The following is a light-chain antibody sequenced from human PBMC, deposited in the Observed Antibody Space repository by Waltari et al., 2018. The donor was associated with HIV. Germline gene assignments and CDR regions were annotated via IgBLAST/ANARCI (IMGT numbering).Light chain of an antibody. Sequence: QSVLTQPPSVSGAPGQRVTISCTGSSSNIGARFDVHWYQQLPGTAPKLLIYGNNNRPSGVPDRFSGSKSGPSASLALTGLQAEYEADYYCQSYDSSLSGSVFGGGTKLTVL. CDR2: GNN. CDR1: SSNIGARFD. J-gene: IGLJ3*02. CDR3: QSYDSSLSGSV. V-gene: IGLV1-40*01.